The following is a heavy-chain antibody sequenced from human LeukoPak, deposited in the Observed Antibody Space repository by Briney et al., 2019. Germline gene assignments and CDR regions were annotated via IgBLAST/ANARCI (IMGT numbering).Heavy chain of an antibody. CDR1: GGSITSGAYY. CDR2: FYSAGGT. CDR3: ARGHWDILTGYNDAFDI. D-gene: IGHD3-9*01. V-gene: IGHV4-61*02. Sequence: SETLSLTCTVSGGSITSGAYYWNWIRQPAGQGLEWIGRFYSAGGTNYNPSLKSRVTISVDTSKNQFSLQVMSVTAADTAVYYCARGHWDILTGYNDAFDIWGQGTMVTVSS. J-gene: IGHJ3*02.